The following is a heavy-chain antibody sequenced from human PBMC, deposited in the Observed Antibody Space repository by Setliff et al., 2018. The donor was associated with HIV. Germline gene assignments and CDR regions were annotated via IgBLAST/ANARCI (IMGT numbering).Heavy chain of an antibody. CDR1: GGTFSSYP. CDR2: IIPIFGTT. D-gene: IGHD3-22*01. J-gene: IGHJ6*03. Sequence: SVKVSCKASGGTFSSYPISWVRQAPGQGLEWMGGIIPIFGTTHYAQKFQGRVTVTADESTSTAYMQLSSLRSDDTAVYYCARGRNYDSSGYGDYYYYMDVWGKGTTVTISS. V-gene: IGHV1-69*13. CDR3: ARGRNYDSSGYGDYYYYMDV.